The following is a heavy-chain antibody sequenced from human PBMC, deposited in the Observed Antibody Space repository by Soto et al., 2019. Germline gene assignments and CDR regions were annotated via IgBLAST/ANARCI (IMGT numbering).Heavy chain of an antibody. CDR1: GGSVTSCNYY. CDR3: ARDAPADATAVMRRLDA. J-gene: IGHJ5*02. V-gene: IGHV4-31*03. Sequence: SETLSLTCSVSGGSVTSCNYYWIWLRPRPGKGLEWIGHIFNSGNAYYNPSLKRRASISADTSKNQFSLRLTSVTAADAAAYFWARDAPADATAVMRRLDAWGQGNLVTVSS. CDR2: IFNSGNA. D-gene: IGHD3-16*01.